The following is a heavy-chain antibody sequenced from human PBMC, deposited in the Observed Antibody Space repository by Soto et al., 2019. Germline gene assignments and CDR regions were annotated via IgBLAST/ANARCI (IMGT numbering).Heavy chain of an antibody. Sequence: VESGGALVQPGGSLRLSCAGSGFTVSISYMTWVRQVPGKGLEWVSIRYSDGRSYHAESVKCRFTSSTGDSENTLYLQMSSLLAEDTAVYYCAKRKNWPITTSFDYWRQGTHVTVAS. J-gene: IGHJ4*02. CDR1: GFTVSISY. CDR2: RYSDGRS. D-gene: IGHD3-22*01. V-gene: IGHV3-66*01. CDR3: AKRKNWPITTSFDY.